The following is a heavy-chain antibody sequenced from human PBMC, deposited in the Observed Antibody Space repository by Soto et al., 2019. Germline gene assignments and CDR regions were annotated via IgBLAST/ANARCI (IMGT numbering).Heavy chain of an antibody. Sequence: QVQLVQSGAEVKKPGSSVKVSCKTSGVSFNNNGIGWVRQAPGHGLEWMGGVSPPFRTSNYARKCQGIISSTAYASTGTVNMELSSLTSEDTAQYYCARVLYYGSGSYSPYGMDVWGQGTTVTVSS. CDR3: ARVLYYGSGSYSPYGMDV. CDR2: VSPPFRTS. J-gene: IGHJ6*02. CDR1: GVSFNNNG. D-gene: IGHD3-10*01. V-gene: IGHV1-69*01.